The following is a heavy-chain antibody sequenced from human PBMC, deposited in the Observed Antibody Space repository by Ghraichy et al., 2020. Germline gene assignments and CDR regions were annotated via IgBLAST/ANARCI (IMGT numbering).Heavy chain of an antibody. D-gene: IGHD2-2*01. CDR1: GYSISSGFY. CDR2: IYHSGST. Sequence: SETLSLTCTVSGYSISSGFYWGWIRQPPGKGLEWIGSIYHSGSTYYNLSLKSRVTISVDTSKNQFSLKLSSVTAADTAVYYCARSVVEYYYYGMDVWGQGTTGTVSS. V-gene: IGHV4-38-2*02. CDR3: ARSVVEYYYYGMDV. J-gene: IGHJ6*02.